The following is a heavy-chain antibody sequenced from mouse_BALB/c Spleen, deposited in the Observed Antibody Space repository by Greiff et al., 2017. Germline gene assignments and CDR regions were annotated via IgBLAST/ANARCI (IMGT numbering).Heavy chain of an antibody. D-gene: IGHD2-10*02. V-gene: IGHV5-17*02. CDR3: ARAYGNYAFDY. CDR2: ISSGSSTI. CDR1: GFTFSSFG. J-gene: IGHJ2*01. Sequence: DVMLVESGGGLVQPGGSRKLSCAASGFTFSSFGMHWVRQAPEKGLEWVAYISSGSSTIYYADTVKGRFTISRDNPKNTLFLQMTSLRSEDTAMYYCARAYGNYAFDYWGQGTTLTVSS.